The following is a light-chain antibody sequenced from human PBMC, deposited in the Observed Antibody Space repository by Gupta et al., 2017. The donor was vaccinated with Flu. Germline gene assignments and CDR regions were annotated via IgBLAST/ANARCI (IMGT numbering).Light chain of an antibody. CDR2: DNN. J-gene: IGLJ1*01. CDR3: GTWDTSLSAYV. V-gene: IGLV1-51*01. CDR1: SSNIGNNY. Sequence: QSLLTQPPSMSAAPGQKVTISCSGSSSNIGNNYVSWYQQLPGTAPKLLIYDNNKRPSGIPDRFSGSQSGTSATLDITGLQTGDEADYYCGTWDTSLSAYVFATGTKVTVL.